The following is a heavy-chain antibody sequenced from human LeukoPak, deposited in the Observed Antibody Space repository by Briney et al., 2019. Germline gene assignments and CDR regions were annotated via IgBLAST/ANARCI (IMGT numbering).Heavy chain of an antibody. D-gene: IGHD3-22*01. Sequence: SAKVSCKASGGTFSSYAISWVRQAPGQGLEWMEGIIPIFGTANYAQKFQGRVTITADESTSTTYMELSSLRSEDTAVYYCARALTYYYDSSGSSPYYYYYGMDVWGQGTTVTVSS. J-gene: IGHJ6*02. V-gene: IGHV1-69*13. CDR3: ARALTYYYDSSGSSPYYYYYGMDV. CDR2: IIPIFGTA. CDR1: GGTFSSYA.